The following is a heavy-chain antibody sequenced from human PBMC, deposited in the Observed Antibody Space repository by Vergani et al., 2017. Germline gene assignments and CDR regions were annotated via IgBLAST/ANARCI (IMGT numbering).Heavy chain of an antibody. CDR3: ARERNAYYDFWSGYYTQYYFDY. Sequence: VEAGGGLVQPGGSLRLSCTASGFTFQAFAFHWVRQVSGRGLEWVSGIDRNYGVKNGNSFEGRFSISRDNAKKAVFLQMNSLRAEDTALYYCARERNAYYDFWSGYYTQYYFDYWGQGTLVTVSS. D-gene: IGHD3-3*01. V-gene: IGHV3-9*01. CDR1: GFTFQAFA. CDR2: IDRNYGVK. J-gene: IGHJ4*02.